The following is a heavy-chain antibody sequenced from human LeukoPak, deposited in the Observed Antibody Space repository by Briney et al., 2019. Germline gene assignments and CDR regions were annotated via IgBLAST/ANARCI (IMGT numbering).Heavy chain of an antibody. CDR1: GGSISSYY. D-gene: IGHD6-13*01. Sequence: SETLSLTCTVSGGSISSYYWSWIRQPPGKGLEWIGYIYYSGSTNYNPSLKSRVTISVDTSKNQFSLKLSSVTAADTAVYYCARGPYSSSCYDFDYWGQGTLVTV. J-gene: IGHJ4*02. CDR2: IYYSGST. V-gene: IGHV4-59*01. CDR3: ARGPYSSSCYDFDY.